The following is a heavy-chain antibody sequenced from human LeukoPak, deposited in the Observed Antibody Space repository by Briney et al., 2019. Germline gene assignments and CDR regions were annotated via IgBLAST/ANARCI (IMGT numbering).Heavy chain of an antibody. Sequence: GGSLRLSCAASGFSVSSDYINWFRQAPGKGLEWVSVIYSGGSTYYADSVEGRFTISRHTSKNTVYLYMNNLRPEDTAVYHSVRATSSLAFEIWGQGTKVTVSS. CDR3: VRATSSLAFEI. D-gene: IGHD6-6*01. CDR2: IYSGGST. V-gene: IGHV3-53*04. CDR1: GFSVSSDY. J-gene: IGHJ3*02.